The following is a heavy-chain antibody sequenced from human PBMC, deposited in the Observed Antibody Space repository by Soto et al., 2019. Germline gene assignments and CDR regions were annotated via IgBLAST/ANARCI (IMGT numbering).Heavy chain of an antibody. Sequence: GESLKISCAASGFTFSSYGMHWVRQAPGKGLEWVAVISYDGSNKYYADSVKGRFTISRDNSKNTLYLQMNSLRAEDTAVYYCAKDYRFHEHYYYYGMDVWGQGTTVTVSS. V-gene: IGHV3-30*18. CDR1: GFTFSSYG. CDR3: AKDYRFHEHYYYYGMDV. CDR2: ISYDGSNK. D-gene: IGHD3-16*02. J-gene: IGHJ6*02.